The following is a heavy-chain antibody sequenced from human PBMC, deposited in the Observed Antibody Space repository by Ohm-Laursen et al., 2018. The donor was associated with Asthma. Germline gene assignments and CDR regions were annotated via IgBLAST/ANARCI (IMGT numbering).Heavy chain of an antibody. CDR1: GFSFSSYA. CDR2: ISYDGSSE. Sequence: RSLRLSCSASGFSFSSYAMHWVRRAPGKGLECVALISYDGSSESYADSVKGRFTISRDNSKNTLHLDMNSLRAEDTAVYHCAKGIVPVYYYGLDVWGQGATVTVSS. D-gene: IGHD2-2*01. CDR3: AKGIVPVYYYGLDV. V-gene: IGHV3-30*18. J-gene: IGHJ6*02.